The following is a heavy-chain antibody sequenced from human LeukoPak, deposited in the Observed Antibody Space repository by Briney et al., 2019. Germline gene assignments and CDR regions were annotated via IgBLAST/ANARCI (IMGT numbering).Heavy chain of an antibody. J-gene: IGHJ1*01. D-gene: IGHD2-21*02. Sequence: GASVKVSCEASGYTFTSYAMHWVRQAPGQRLEWMGWINAGNGNTKYSQKFQGRVTITRDTSASTAYMELSSLRSEDTAVYYCARGCGADCPNAEYFHHWGQGTLVTVSS. CDR1: GYTFTSYA. CDR2: INAGNGNT. V-gene: IGHV1-3*01. CDR3: ARGCGADCPNAEYFHH.